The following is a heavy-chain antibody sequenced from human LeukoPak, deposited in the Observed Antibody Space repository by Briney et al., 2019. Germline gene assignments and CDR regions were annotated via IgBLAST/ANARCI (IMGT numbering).Heavy chain of an antibody. CDR3: ARPSGLGDNYRWDY. D-gene: IGHD3-16*01. J-gene: IGHJ4*02. V-gene: IGHV1-8*01. CDR1: GYTFTSYD. Sequence: ASVKVSCKASGYTFTSYDINWVRQATGQGLEWMGWMNPNSGNTGYAQKFQGRVTMTRNTSISTAYMELSSLRSEDTAVYYCARPSGLGDNYRWDYWGQGTLLTVSS. CDR2: MNPNSGNT.